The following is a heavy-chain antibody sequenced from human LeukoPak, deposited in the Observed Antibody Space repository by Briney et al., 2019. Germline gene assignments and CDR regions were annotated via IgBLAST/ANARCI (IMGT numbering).Heavy chain of an antibody. CDR3: ARGKIAARDNWFDP. J-gene: IGHJ5*02. V-gene: IGHV1-18*01. CDR1: GYTFTSYG. D-gene: IGHD6-6*01. CDR2: ISAYNGNT. Sequence: ASVKVSCKASGYTFTSYGISWVRQAPGQGLEWMGWISAYNGNTNYARKLQGRVTMTTDTSTSTAYVELRSLRSDDTAVYYCARGKIAARDNWFDPWGQGTLVTVSS.